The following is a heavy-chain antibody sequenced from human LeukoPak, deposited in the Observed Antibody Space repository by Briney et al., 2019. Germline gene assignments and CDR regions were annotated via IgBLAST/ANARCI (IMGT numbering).Heavy chain of an antibody. CDR2: IKQDGSEK. D-gene: IGHD1-26*01. V-gene: IGHV3-7*01. J-gene: IGHJ6*02. CDR1: GFTFSSYW. Sequence: GGSLRLSCAASGFTFSSYWMSWVCQAPGKGLEWVANIKQDGSEKYYVDSVKGRFTISRDNAKNSLYLQMNSLRAEDTAVYYCARMESWELPVSATKYYYGMDVWGQGTTVTVSS. CDR3: ARMESWELPVSATKYYYGMDV.